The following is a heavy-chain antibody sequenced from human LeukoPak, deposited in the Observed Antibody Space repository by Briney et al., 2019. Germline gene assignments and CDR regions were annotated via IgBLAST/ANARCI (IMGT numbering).Heavy chain of an antibody. CDR3: AGGTVYGSGSLFDY. CDR1: GGSISSYY. CDR2: IYYSGST. Sequence: SETLSLTCTVSGGSISSYYWSWLRQPPGKGLEWIGYIYYSGSTNYNPSLKSRVTISVDTSKNQFSLKLSSVTAADTAVYYCAGGTVYGSGSLFDYWGQGTLVTVSS. V-gene: IGHV4-59*01. D-gene: IGHD3-10*01. J-gene: IGHJ4*02.